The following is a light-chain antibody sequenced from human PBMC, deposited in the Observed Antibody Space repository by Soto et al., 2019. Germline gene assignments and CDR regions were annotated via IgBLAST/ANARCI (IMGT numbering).Light chain of an antibody. Sequence: QSVLTQPPSASGTPGQRVTFSCSGSSSNIGINTVNWYQQLPGTAPQLLISDNNRRPSGVPDRFSGSKSGTSASLAISGLQSEDGATYFCAAWDVSLKGFVFGTGTKVTVL. CDR1: SSNIGINT. J-gene: IGLJ1*01. CDR3: AAWDVSLKGFV. CDR2: DNN. V-gene: IGLV1-44*01.